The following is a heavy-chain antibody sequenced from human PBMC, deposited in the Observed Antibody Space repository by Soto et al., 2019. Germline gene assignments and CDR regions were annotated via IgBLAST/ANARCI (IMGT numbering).Heavy chain of an antibody. D-gene: IGHD2-15*01. V-gene: IGHV4-4*02. CDR1: GVSISSSNW. J-gene: IGHJ4*02. CDR2: IYHSGST. Sequence: SETLSLTCAVSGVSISSSNWWSWVRQPPGKGLEWIGEIYHSGSTNYNPSLKSRVTISVDKSKNQFSLKLSSVTAADTAVYYCARANRVVVYFDSWGQGALVTVSS. CDR3: ARANRVVVYFDS.